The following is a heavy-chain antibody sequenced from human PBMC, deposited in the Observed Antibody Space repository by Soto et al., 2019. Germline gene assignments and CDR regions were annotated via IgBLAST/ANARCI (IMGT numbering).Heavy chain of an antibody. CDR2: VSGNGDDT. V-gene: IGHV3-23*01. CDR3: AKDTYTEYYFYGLDV. J-gene: IGHJ6*02. Sequence: GGSLRLSCAGSGFTFSHYAMSWVRQPPGKGLEWVSTVSGNGDDTYYADSVKGRFTISRENSKDTVYLQMNSLRAEDTAVYFCAKDTYTEYYFYGLDVWGPGTAVTVSS. CDR1: GFTFSHYA. D-gene: IGHD4-4*01.